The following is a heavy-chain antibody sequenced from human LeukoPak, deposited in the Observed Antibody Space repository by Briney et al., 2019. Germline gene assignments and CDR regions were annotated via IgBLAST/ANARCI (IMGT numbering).Heavy chain of an antibody. CDR3: ARHRGWRGYYYDSSGYNTPYYFDY. J-gene: IGHJ4*02. V-gene: IGHV4-34*01. D-gene: IGHD3-22*01. Sequence: SETLSLTRAVYGGSFSGYYWSWIRQPPGKGLEWIGEINHSGSTNYNPPLKSRVTISVDTSKKQFSLKLSSVTAADTAVYYCARHRGWRGYYYDSSGYNTPYYFDYWGQGTLVTVSS. CDR1: GGSFSGYY. CDR2: INHSGST.